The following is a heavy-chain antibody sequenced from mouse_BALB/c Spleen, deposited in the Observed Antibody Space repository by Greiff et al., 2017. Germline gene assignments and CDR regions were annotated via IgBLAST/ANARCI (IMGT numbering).Heavy chain of an antibody. CDR2: IFPGSGNT. CDR3: AREGDYDDRFDY. J-gene: IGHJ2*01. D-gene: IGHD2-4*01. V-gene: IGHV1-66*01. Sequence: QVQLKESGPELVKPGASVKISCKASGYSFTSYYIHWVKQRPGQGLEWIGWIFPGSGNTKYNEKFKGKATLTADTSSSTAYMQLSSLTSEDSAVYFCAREGDYDDRFDYWGQGTTLTVSS. CDR1: GYSFTSYY.